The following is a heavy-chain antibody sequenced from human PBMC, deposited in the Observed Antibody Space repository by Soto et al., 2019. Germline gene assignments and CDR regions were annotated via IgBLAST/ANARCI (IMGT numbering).Heavy chain of an antibody. V-gene: IGHV1-46*01. CDR3: ARPAGYLEYFDY. CDR2: INPSGGST. Sequence: QVQLVQSGAEVKKPGASVKVSCKASGYTFTSYYMHWVRQAPGQGLEWMGIINPSGGSTSYAQKFKGSVTMTKDTSTSAVYIELSSLRSEDTAVYYCARPAGYLEYFDYWGQGTLVTVSS. J-gene: IGHJ4*02. D-gene: IGHD1-1*01. CDR1: GYTFTSYY.